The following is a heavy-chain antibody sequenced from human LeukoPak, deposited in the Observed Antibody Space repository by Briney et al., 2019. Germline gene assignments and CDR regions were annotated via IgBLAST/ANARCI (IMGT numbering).Heavy chain of an antibody. Sequence: TGGSLRLSCAASGFTFSSYAMSWVRQAPGKGLEWVSGISGRGGYTYYADSVKGRFTISRDNPKNTLYLQMNSLTVEDTAVYYCAKDYSSGWCLDYWGQGSLVTVSS. CDR1: GFTFSSYA. J-gene: IGHJ4*01. CDR3: AKDYSSGWCLDY. CDR2: ISGRGGYT. D-gene: IGHD6-19*01. V-gene: IGHV3-23*01.